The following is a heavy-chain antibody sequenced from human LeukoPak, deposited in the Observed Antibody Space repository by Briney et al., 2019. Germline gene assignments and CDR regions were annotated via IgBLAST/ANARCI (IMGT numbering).Heavy chain of an antibody. CDR1: GASISSRY. Sequence: PSETLSLTCTVSGASISSRYWSWIRQPPGRGLEWIGYIHYSGITSYDPSLKSRVTMSIDTSKSQFSLNLNSVTAADTAVYYCARVYDYGKFDFWGPGTPLTVFS. D-gene: IGHD4/OR15-4a*01. V-gene: IGHV4-59*11. CDR2: IHYSGIT. CDR3: ARVYDYGKFDF. J-gene: IGHJ4*02.